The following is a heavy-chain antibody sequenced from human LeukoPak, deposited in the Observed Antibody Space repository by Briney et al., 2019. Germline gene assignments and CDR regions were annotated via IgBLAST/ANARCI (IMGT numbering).Heavy chain of an antibody. CDR2: IYTSGST. D-gene: IGHD1-1*01. CDR1: GGSISSGSYY. Sequence: PSETLSLTCTVSGGSISSGSYYWRWIRQPAGKGLEWIGRIYTSGSTNYNPSLKSRVTISVYTSKNQFSLKLSSVTAADTAVYYCARRPLDGTWGYFGYWGQGTLVTVSS. J-gene: IGHJ4*02. CDR3: ARRPLDGTWGYFGY. V-gene: IGHV4-61*02.